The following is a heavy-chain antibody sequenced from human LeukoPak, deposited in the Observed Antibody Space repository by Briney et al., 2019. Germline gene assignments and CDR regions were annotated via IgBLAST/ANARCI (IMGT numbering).Heavy chain of an antibody. CDR2: IFHSGST. CDR1: GGSISSGGYY. V-gene: IGHV4-31*03. CDR3: ARGQGGSSHYYDRGTYYFDY. J-gene: IGHJ4*02. Sequence: SETLSLTCTVSGGSISSGGYYLSWIRQHPGKGLEWIGYIFHSGSTYYNPSLKSRVTISVDTSKNQFSLKLSSVTAADTAVYYCARGQGGSSHYYDRGTYYFDYWGQGTLVTVSS. D-gene: IGHD3-22*01.